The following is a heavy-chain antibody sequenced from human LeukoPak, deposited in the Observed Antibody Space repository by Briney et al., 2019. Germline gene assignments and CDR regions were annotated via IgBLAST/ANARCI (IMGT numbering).Heavy chain of an antibody. CDR3: AREYSRQRGVDY. J-gene: IGHJ4*02. Sequence: ASVKVSCKASGYTFTGYYMHWVRQAPGQGLEWMGWINPNSGGTNYAQKFQGRVTMTRDTSISTAYMELSSLRSEDTAVYYCAREYSRQRGVDYWGQGTLVTVSS. CDR1: GYTFTGYY. D-gene: IGHD6-13*01. V-gene: IGHV1-2*02. CDR2: INPNSGGT.